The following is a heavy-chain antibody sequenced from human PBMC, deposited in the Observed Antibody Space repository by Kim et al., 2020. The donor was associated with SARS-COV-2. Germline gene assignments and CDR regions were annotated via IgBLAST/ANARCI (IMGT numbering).Heavy chain of an antibody. CDR3: AKTSLPYCTNGVCYTLDY. V-gene: IGHV3-30*02. Sequence: KGRFTISRDNSKNTLYLQMNSLRAEDTAVYYCAKTSLPYCTNGVCYTLDYWGQGTLVTVSS. J-gene: IGHJ4*02. D-gene: IGHD2-8*01.